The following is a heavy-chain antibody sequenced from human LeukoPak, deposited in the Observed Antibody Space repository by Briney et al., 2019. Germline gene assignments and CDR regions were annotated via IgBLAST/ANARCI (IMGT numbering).Heavy chain of an antibody. CDR2: IYTSGST. J-gene: IGHJ4*02. Sequence: SETLSLTCTVSGGSISSYYWSWIRQPAGKGLEWIGRIYTSGSTNYNPSLRSRVTMSVDTSKNQFSLKLSSVTAADTAVYYCARGPPYGGYMAYWGQGTLVTVSS. D-gene: IGHD5-12*01. V-gene: IGHV4-4*07. CDR1: GGSISSYY. CDR3: ARGPPYGGYMAY.